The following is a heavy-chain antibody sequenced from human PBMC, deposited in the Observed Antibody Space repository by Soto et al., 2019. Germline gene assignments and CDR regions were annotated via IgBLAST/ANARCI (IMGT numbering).Heavy chain of an antibody. V-gene: IGHV4-39*01. CDR1: GGSISSSSYY. CDR2: IYYSGST. J-gene: IGHJ6*02. CDR3: ARGYYDFWSGYYTPYYGMDV. D-gene: IGHD3-3*01. Sequence: SETLSLTCTVSGGSISSSSYYWGWIRQPPGKGLEWIGSIYYSGSTYYNPSLKSRVTISVDTSKNQFSLKLSSVTAADTAVYYCARGYYDFWSGYYTPYYGMDVWGQGTTVTVS.